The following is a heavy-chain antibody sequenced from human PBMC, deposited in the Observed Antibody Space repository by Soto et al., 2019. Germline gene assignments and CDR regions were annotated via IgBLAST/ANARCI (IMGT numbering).Heavy chain of an antibody. J-gene: IGHJ6*02. D-gene: IGHD2-2*01. CDR3: ARVSSSIVVVPDYRMDV. Sequence: ASVKVSCKASGYTFISHGISWVRQAPGQGLEWMGWISGKNGNTNYAQKFQGRVTLTTDTSTSTAYLELRSLRSDDTAVYYCARVSSSIVVVPDYRMDVWGQGTTVTVSS. CDR2: ISGKNGNT. CDR1: GYTFISHG. V-gene: IGHV1-18*04.